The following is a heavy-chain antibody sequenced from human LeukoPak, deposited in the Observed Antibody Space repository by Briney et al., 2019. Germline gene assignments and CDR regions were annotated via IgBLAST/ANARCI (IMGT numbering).Heavy chain of an antibody. CDR1: GFTFSSYG. CDR2: ISYDGSNK. J-gene: IGHJ6*03. CDR3: AKGNFSMDV. Sequence: PGRSLRLSCAASGFTFSSYGMHWVRQAPGKGLEWVAVISYDGSNKYYADSVKGRFTISRDNSKNTLYLQMNSLRAEDTAVYYCAKGNFSMDVWGKGTPVTVSS. V-gene: IGHV3-30*18.